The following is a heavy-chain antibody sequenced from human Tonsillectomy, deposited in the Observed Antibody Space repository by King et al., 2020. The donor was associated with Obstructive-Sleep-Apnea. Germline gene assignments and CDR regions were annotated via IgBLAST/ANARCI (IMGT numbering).Heavy chain of an antibody. D-gene: IGHD5/OR15-5a*01. Sequence: VQLVESGGGVVQPGRSLRLSCAASGFTFSSYGMHWVRQAPGKGLEWGAVISYDGSNKYYADSVKGRFTISRENSKNTLYLQMNSLRAEDTAVYYCAKISDSVDYWGQGTLDTVSS. CDR1: GFTFSSYG. CDR3: AKISDSVDY. V-gene: IGHV3-30*18. CDR2: ISYDGSNK. J-gene: IGHJ4*02.